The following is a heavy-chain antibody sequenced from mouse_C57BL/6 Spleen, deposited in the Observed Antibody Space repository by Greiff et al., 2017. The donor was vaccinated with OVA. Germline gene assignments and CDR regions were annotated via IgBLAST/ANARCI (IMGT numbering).Heavy chain of an antibody. CDR2: IDPSDSYT. V-gene: IGHV1-50*01. Sequence: VKLQQPGAELVKPGASVKLSCKASGYTFTSYWMQWVKQRPGQGLEWIGEIDPSDSYTNYNQKFKGKATLTVDTSSSTAYMQLSSLTSEDTAVYYCARSGWLLRGGYWGQGTTLTVSS. J-gene: IGHJ2*01. D-gene: IGHD2-3*01. CDR1: GYTFTSYW. CDR3: ARSGWLLRGGY.